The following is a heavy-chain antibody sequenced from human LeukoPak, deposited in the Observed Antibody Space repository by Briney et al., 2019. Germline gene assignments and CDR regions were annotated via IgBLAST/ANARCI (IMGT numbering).Heavy chain of an antibody. V-gene: IGHV1-8*02. CDR3: ARMYYYASGSSPNWFDP. CDR1: GYTFSSYD. J-gene: IGHJ5*02. CDR2: MDLKSGDT. Sequence: ASVKVCCKASGYTFSSYDINWVREATEQGLGWMGWMDLKSGDTGYAQKFQGRVTMTRNTSISTAYMELSSLRSEDTAVYYCARMYYYASGSSPNWFDPWGQGTLVTVSS. D-gene: IGHD3-10*01.